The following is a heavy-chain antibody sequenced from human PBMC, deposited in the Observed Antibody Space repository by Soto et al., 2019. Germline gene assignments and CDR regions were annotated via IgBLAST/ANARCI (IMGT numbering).Heavy chain of an antibody. Sequence: GGSLRLSCAASGFTFSSYAMSWIRQAPGKGLEWVSYISSSGSTIYYADSVKGRFTISRDNAKNSLYLQMNSLRAEDTAVYYCARDPQFCGGSCDAFDIWGQGTMVTVSS. CDR3: ARDPQFCGGSCDAFDI. V-gene: IGHV3-11*01. J-gene: IGHJ3*02. CDR1: GFTFSSYA. CDR2: ISSSGSTI. D-gene: IGHD2-15*01.